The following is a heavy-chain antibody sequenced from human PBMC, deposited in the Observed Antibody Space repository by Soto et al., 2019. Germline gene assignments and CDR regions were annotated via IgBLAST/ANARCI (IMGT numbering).Heavy chain of an antibody. Sequence: GGSLRLSCAASGFTFSGYWMTWVRQPPGKGLEWVANIKQDGSEKYYVDSVKGRFTVSRDNAKNSLYLQMNSLRAEDTAVYYCERESLRCADYWGQGTLVTVSS. J-gene: IGHJ4*02. D-gene: IGHD4-17*01. CDR3: ERESLRCADY. CDR1: GFTFSGYW. CDR2: IKQDGSEK. V-gene: IGHV3-7*01.